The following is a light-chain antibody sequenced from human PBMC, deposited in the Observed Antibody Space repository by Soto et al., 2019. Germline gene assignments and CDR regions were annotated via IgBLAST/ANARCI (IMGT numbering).Light chain of an antibody. CDR1: QSVSVN. CDR2: SAS. J-gene: IGKJ4*01. CDR3: QERNRWPRGT. Sequence: EVVLTQSPAILSWSPGERATLYCWASQSVSVNLGWYQQKPGQATRPLIYSASDRAPGIPARFSGSGSGTDFTLTISSLEPEDFAVYYCQERNRWPRGTFGAGTKVEIK. V-gene: IGKV3-11*01.